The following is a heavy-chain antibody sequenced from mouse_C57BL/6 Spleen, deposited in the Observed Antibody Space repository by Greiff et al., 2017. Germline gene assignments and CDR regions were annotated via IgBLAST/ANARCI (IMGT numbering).Heavy chain of an antibody. Sequence: EVQLQESGGGLVKPGGSLKLSCAASGFTFSDYGMHWVRQAPEKGLEWVAYISSGSSTIYYADTVKGRFTISRDNAKNTLFLQMTSLRSEDTAMYYCARDYSNYVDAMDYWGQGTSVTVSS. CDR2: ISSGSSTI. D-gene: IGHD2-5*01. V-gene: IGHV5-17*01. CDR1: GFTFSDYG. J-gene: IGHJ4*01. CDR3: ARDYSNYVDAMDY.